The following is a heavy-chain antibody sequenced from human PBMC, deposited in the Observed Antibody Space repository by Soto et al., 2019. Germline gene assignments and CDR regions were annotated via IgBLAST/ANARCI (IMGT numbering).Heavy chain of an antibody. J-gene: IGHJ3*01. CDR3: ARDLDSGASPPCVFDA. V-gene: IGHV3-21*01. Sequence: EVQLVESGGGLVKPGGSLRLSCAASGFTFSSYTMNWVRQAPGKGLEWVSSISTSSSYIYYADSVKGRFTISRDNAKNSLYLQMNSRRAENTAFYYCARDLDSGASPPCVFDAGGQGTMFPVSS. CDR1: GFTFSSYT. CDR2: ISTSSSYI. D-gene: IGHD3-22*01.